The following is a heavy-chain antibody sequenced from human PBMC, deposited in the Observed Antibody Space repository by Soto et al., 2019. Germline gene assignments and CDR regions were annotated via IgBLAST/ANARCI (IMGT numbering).Heavy chain of an antibody. D-gene: IGHD2-15*01. CDR1: GYSISSGYY. J-gene: IGHJ3*02. CDR3: ARGGYCSGGSCYPGIDAFDI. V-gene: IGHV4-38-2*01. Sequence: SETLSLTCAVSGYSISSGYYWGWIRQPPGKGLEWIGSIYHSGSTYYNPSLKSRVTISVDTSKNQFSLKLSSVTAADTAVYYCARGGYCSGGSCYPGIDAFDIWGQGTMVTISS. CDR2: IYHSGST.